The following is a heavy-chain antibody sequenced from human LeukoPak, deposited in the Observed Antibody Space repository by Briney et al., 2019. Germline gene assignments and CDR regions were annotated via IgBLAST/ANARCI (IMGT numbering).Heavy chain of an antibody. Sequence: GGSLRLSCAASGFTFSSYSMNWVRQAPGKGLEWVSSISSSSSYIYYADSVKGRFTISRDNAKNSLYLQMNSLRAEDTAVYYCARDQAGTWSFDPWGQGTLVTVSS. J-gene: IGHJ5*02. CDR1: GFTFSSYS. V-gene: IGHV3-21*01. D-gene: IGHD6-13*01. CDR2: ISSSSSYI. CDR3: ARDQAGTWSFDP.